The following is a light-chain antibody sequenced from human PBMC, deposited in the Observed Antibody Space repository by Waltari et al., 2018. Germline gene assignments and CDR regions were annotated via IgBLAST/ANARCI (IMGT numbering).Light chain of an antibody. CDR2: WAS. J-gene: IGKJ2*01. CDR1: QSDLYSSHNKNY. V-gene: IGKV4-1*01. CDR3: HQYHRRHT. Sequence: DIVMTQSPESLAVSLGERAPINCKSSQSDLYSSHNKNYLARYQQKPGQPPKLLIYWASTRESGLPYLCSGSCSGKVFILTSSILHAEDVAVYYYHQYHRRHTFGQGTKLEI.